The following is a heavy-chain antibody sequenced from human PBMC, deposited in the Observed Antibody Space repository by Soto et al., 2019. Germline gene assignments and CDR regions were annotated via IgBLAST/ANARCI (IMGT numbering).Heavy chain of an antibody. D-gene: IGHD1-26*01. CDR1: GYTFTGYY. CDR3: ARSSGGYSYNGMDV. V-gene: IGHV1-2*02. Sequence: GASVKVSCKASGYTFTGYYIHWVRQAPGQGLEWMGWINPKSGDTKYAQKFQGRVTVTRDTSISTAYMELGRLRADDTAVYYCARSSGGYSYNGMDVWGQGTTVTVSS. CDR2: INPKSGDT. J-gene: IGHJ6*02.